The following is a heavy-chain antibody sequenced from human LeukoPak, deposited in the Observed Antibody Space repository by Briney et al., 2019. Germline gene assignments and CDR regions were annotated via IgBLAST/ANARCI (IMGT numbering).Heavy chain of an antibody. V-gene: IGHV1-69*13. CDR1: GGTFSSYA. D-gene: IGHD6-19*01. CDR2: IIPIFGTA. CDR3: AKAGTQQWLLFVGVY. J-gene: IGHJ4*02. Sequence: GASVKVSCKASGGTFSSYAISWVRQAPGQGLEWMGGIIPIFGTANYAQKFQGRVTITADESTSTAYMELSSLRSEDTAVYYCAKAGTQQWLLFVGVYWGQGALVTVSS.